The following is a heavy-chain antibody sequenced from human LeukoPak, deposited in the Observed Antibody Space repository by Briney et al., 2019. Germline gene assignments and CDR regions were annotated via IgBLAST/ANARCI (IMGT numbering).Heavy chain of an antibody. CDR1: GFSFDDYA. CDR3: ARGIAAYDY. V-gene: IGHV3-9*01. D-gene: IGHD6-6*01. Sequence: GGSLRLSCAASGFSFDDYAMHWVRQAPGKGLEWVAGISWNSGSIDYVDSVKGRFTISRDNAKNSLYLQMNSLRAEDTAVYYCARGIAAYDYWGQGTLVTVPS. J-gene: IGHJ4*02. CDR2: ISWNSGSI.